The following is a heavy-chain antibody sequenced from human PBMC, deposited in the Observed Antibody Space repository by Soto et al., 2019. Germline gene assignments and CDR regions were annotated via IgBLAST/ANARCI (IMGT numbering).Heavy chain of an antibody. CDR2: INHSGST. V-gene: IGHV4-34*01. J-gene: IGHJ6*03. CDR1: GGSFSGYY. Sequence: QVQLQQWGAGLLKPSETLSLTCAVYGGSFSGYYWSWIRQPPGKGLEWIGEINHSGSTNYNPSLKSRVTRSVDTSKNQFSLKLSSVTAADTAVYYCARGTLDIVVVPAAGGYYYYYMDVWGKGTTVTVSS. D-gene: IGHD2-2*01. CDR3: ARGTLDIVVVPAAGGYYYYYMDV.